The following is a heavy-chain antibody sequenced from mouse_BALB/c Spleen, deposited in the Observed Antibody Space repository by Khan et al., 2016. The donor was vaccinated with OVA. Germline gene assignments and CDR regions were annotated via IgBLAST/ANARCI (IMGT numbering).Heavy chain of an antibody. Sequence: VQLQQSGAELVKPWASVKLSCTASGFKIIDTYMHWLKQKPEQGLDWIGRIDPANGNTKYDPKFQGQASITADTSSNTAFLQLISLTSEDTAVCYCALFYYGNYIYFDYWGQGTTLTVSS. CDR3: ALFYYGNYIYFDY. V-gene: IGHV14-3*02. CDR1: GFKIIDTY. CDR2: IDPANGNT. J-gene: IGHJ2*01. D-gene: IGHD2-1*01.